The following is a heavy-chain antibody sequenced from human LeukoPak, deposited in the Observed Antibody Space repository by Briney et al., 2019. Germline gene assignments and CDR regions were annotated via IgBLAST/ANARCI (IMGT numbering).Heavy chain of an antibody. D-gene: IGHD4-17*01. CDR1: GGSISSGGYS. CDR2: IYHSGST. J-gene: IGHJ6*02. Sequence: SETLSLTCAVSGGSISSGGYSWSWIRQPPGKGLEWIGYIYHSGSTYYNPSLKSRVTISADTSQNQVSLKLRSMTAADTAVYYCARDFAVTTAYYYGMDVWGQGTTVTVSS. V-gene: IGHV4-30-2*01. CDR3: ARDFAVTTAYYYGMDV.